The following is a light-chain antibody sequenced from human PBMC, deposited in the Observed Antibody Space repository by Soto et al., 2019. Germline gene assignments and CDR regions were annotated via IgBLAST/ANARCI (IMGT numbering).Light chain of an antibody. Sequence: EVVLTQSPATLSVSPGERVTLSCRASQSVDYNLAWYQQKPGQAPRLLIYGVATRATGIPARFSGSASGTEFTLNISRLQSEDFAIYYCQQYKTWLTFGGGTKVDIX. CDR1: QSVDYN. CDR3: QQYKTWLT. J-gene: IGKJ4*01. CDR2: GVA. V-gene: IGKV3-15*01.